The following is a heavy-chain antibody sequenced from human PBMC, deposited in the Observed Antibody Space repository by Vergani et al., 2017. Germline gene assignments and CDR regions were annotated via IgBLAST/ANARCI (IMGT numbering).Heavy chain of an antibody. CDR3: ARDGDIVVVPAAASFDY. Sequence: QVQLQESGPGLVKPSETLSLTCTVSGGSISSYYWSWIRQPAGKGLEWIGRIYTSGSTNYNPSLKSRVTMSVDTSKNQFSLKLSSVTAADTAVYYCARDGDIVVVPAAASFDYWGQGTLVTVSS. CDR2: IYTSGST. V-gene: IGHV4-4*07. J-gene: IGHJ4*02. CDR1: GGSISSYY. D-gene: IGHD2-2*01.